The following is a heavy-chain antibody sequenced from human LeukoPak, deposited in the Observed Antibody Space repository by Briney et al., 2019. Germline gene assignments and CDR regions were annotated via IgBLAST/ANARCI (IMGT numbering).Heavy chain of an antibody. J-gene: IGHJ6*03. D-gene: IGHD2-15*01. V-gene: IGHV4-30-4*08. Sequence: PSETLSLTCTVSGGSISSGDYYWSWIRQPPGKGLEWIGYIYYSGSTYYNPSLKSRVTISVDTSKHQFSLKLSSVTAADTAVYYCARGFRYCSGGSCYSRGIYYYYYMDVWGKGTTVTVSS. CDR3: ARGFRYCSGGSCYSRGIYYYYYMDV. CDR2: IYYSGST. CDR1: GGSISSGDYY.